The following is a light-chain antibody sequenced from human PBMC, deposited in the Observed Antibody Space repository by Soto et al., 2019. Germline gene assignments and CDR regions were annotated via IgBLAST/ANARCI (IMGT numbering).Light chain of an antibody. V-gene: IGLV3-21*02. J-gene: IGLJ2*01. CDR3: QVWDSSSDQTV. CDR2: DDS. CDR1: NIGSKS. Sequence: SYELTQSTSVSVAPGQTARITCGGNNIGSKSVHWFQQKPGQAPVLVVYDDSDRPSGIPERFSGSKSGSTATLTISRAEAGDEADYYCQVWDSSSDQTVFGGGTELTVL.